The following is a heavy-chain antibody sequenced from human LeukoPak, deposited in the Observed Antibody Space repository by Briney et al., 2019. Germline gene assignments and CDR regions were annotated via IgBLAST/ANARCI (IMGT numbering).Heavy chain of an antibody. CDR1: GYTFTAYN. CDR2: VTPTSGAT. CDR3: ARGSSSGWYNWFDP. Sequence: ASVKVSCKASGYTFTAYNIHWVRQAPGQGLEWMGWVTPTSGATNYAQQFQGRVTMTSDTSISTAYMELSSLRSEDTAVYYCARGSSSGWYNWFDPWGQGTLVTVSS. J-gene: IGHJ5*02. D-gene: IGHD6-19*01. V-gene: IGHV1-2*02.